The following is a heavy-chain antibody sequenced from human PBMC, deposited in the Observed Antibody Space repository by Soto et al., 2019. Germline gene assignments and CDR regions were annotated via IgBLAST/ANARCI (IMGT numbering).Heavy chain of an antibody. CDR3: AKDHVGYSGLHYGMDV. V-gene: IGHV3-30*18. Sequence: GGSLRLSCAASGFTFSSYGMHWVRQAPGKGLEWVAVISYDGSNKYYADSVKGRFTISRDNSKNTLYLQMNSLRAEDTAVYYCAKDHVGYSGLHYGMDVWGQGTTVTVSS. D-gene: IGHD5-12*01. J-gene: IGHJ6*02. CDR1: GFTFSSYG. CDR2: ISYDGSNK.